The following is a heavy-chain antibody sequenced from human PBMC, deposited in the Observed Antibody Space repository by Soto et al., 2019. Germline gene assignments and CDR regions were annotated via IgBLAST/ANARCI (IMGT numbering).Heavy chain of an antibody. D-gene: IGHD3-10*01. J-gene: IGHJ4*02. CDR3: ARVNFGETFDS. CDR2: FNPKNGTT. Sequence: SVKVSCKASGYTFTNYGIIWLRQARGQGIEWMGWFNPKNGTTNYAQTFEGRLTLTTDTSTSTAFMELSNLRSDDTAFYYCARVNFGETFDSGGQGTLVTVSS. CDR1: GYTFTNYG. V-gene: IGHV1-18*01.